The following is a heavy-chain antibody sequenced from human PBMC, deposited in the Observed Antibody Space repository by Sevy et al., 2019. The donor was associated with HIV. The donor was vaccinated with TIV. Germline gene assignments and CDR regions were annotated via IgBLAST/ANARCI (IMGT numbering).Heavy chain of an antibody. CDR1: GFTFSSYS. V-gene: IGHV3-21*01. J-gene: IGHJ4*02. CDR3: ARDGSGSYYKFDYYFDY. CDR2: ISSSSNYI. D-gene: IGHD3-10*01. Sequence: GGSLRLSCAASGFTFSSYSMNWVRQAPGKGLEWVSSISSSSNYIYYADSVKGRFTISRDNAKNSLYLQMNSLRAEDTAVYYCARDGSGSYYKFDYYFDYWGQGTLVTVSS.